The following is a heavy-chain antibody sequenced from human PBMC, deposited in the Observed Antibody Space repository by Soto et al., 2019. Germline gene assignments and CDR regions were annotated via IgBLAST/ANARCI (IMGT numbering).Heavy chain of an antibody. V-gene: IGHV3-30*18. Sequence: GGSLRLCCAASGFTFSSYGMHWVRQAPGKGLEWVAVISYDGSNKYYADSVKGRFTISRDNSKNTLYLQMNSLRAEDTAVYYCAKGRYCSSTSCPENYYYYYGMDVWGQGTTVTVSS. J-gene: IGHJ6*02. CDR3: AKGRYCSSTSCPENYYYYYGMDV. CDR2: ISYDGSNK. CDR1: GFTFSSYG. D-gene: IGHD2-2*01.